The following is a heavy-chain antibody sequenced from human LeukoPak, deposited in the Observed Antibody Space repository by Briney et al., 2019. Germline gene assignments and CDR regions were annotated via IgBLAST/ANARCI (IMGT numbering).Heavy chain of an antibody. D-gene: IGHD3-9*01. CDR1: GNTFTAYY. J-gene: IGHJ4*02. Sequence: ASVKVSCKASGNTFTAYYIHWVRQAPGQGLEWMGWINPKTGGTNYAQNFQGRVTMTRDTSISTAYMELSRLRSDDTAVYYCARLPDYDILTGYYFAYWGQGTLVTVSS. CDR2: INPKTGGT. CDR3: ARLPDYDILTGYYFAY. V-gene: IGHV1-2*02.